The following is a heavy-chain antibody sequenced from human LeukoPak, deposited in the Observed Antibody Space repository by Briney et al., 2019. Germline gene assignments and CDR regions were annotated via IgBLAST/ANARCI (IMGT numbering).Heavy chain of an antibody. V-gene: IGHV3-30-3*01. D-gene: IGHD1-1*01. J-gene: IGHJ4*02. CDR1: GFTFSSYA. Sequence: GGSLRLSCAASGFTFSSYAMHWVRQAPGKGLEWVAVISYDGSNKYYADSVRGRFTISRDNSKNTLYLQMNSLRAEDTAVYYCAREPETGTTLYWGQGTLVTVSS. CDR3: AREPETGTTLY. CDR2: ISYDGSNK.